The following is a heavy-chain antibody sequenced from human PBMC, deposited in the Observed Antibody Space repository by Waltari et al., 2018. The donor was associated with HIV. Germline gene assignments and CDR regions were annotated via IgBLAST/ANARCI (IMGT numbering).Heavy chain of an antibody. CDR2: INHSGST. V-gene: IGHV4-34*01. D-gene: IGHD2-15*01. CDR3: ARGLRYCSGGSCYLSFGFDP. J-gene: IGHJ5*02. Sequence: QVQLQQWGAGLLKPSETLSLTCAVYGGSFSGYYWSWIRQPPGKGLEWIGEINHSGSTNYNPSLKSRVTISVDTSKNQFSLKLSSVTAADTAVYYCARGLRYCSGGSCYLSFGFDPWGQGTLVTVSS. CDR1: GGSFSGYY.